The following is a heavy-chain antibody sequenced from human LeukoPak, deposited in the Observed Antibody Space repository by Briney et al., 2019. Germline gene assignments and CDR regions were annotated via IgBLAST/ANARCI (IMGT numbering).Heavy chain of an antibody. CDR3: ARVLYSSGWYEYYFDY. CDR2: INHSGST. Sequence: SETLSLTCAVYGGSFSGYYWSWIRQPPGKGLEWIGEINHSGSTNYNPSLKSRVTLSVDTSKNQFSLELSSVTAADTAVYYCARVLYSSGWYEYYFDYWGQGTLVTVSS. D-gene: IGHD6-19*01. V-gene: IGHV4-34*01. J-gene: IGHJ4*02. CDR1: GGSFSGYY.